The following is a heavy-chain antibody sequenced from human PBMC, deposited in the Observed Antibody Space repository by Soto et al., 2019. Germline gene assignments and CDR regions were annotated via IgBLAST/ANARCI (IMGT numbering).Heavy chain of an antibody. J-gene: IGHJ6*02. CDR2: ISYDGSNK. CDR3: ARGHSIIVGATAYYYYYGMDV. D-gene: IGHD1-26*01. CDR1: GFTFSSYA. V-gene: IGHV3-30-3*01. Sequence: GGSLRLSCAASGFTFSSYAMYWVRQAPGKGLEWVAVISYDGSNKYYADSVKGRFTISRDNSKNTLYLQMNSLRAEDTAVYYCARGHSIIVGATAYYYYYGMDVWGQGTTVTVSS.